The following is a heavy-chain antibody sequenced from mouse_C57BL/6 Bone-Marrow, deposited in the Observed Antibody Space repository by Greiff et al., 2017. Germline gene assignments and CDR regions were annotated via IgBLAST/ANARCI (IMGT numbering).Heavy chain of an antibody. D-gene: IGHD1-1*01. J-gene: IGHJ3*01. CDR3: ARGPNGYGSTHFAY. CDR1: GFTFSSYA. CDR2: ISDGGNYT. V-gene: IGHV5-4*01. Sequence: VQLQQSGGGLVKPGGSLKLSCAASGFTFSSYAMSWVRQTPEKRLEWVATISDGGNYTYYPDNVKGRFTISRDNAKNNLYLQLSHLKSEDTAMYYCARGPNGYGSTHFAYWGQGTMVTVCA.